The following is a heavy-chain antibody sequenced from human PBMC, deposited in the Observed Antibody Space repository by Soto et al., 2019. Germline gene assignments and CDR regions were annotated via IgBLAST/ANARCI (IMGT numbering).Heavy chain of an antibody. V-gene: IGHV3-74*01. D-gene: IGHD3-10*01. Sequence: DVQLVESGGGLVQPGGSLRLSCAASGFTFNNYWMHWVRQAPGKGLMWVSRINTDGTRTTYADSVKGRFAISRDNAKNTVYLQMNSLRADDTAVYFCARVKSESYDWSDPWGQGTLVTVSS. J-gene: IGHJ5*02. CDR1: GFTFNNYW. CDR2: INTDGTRT. CDR3: ARVKSESYDWSDP.